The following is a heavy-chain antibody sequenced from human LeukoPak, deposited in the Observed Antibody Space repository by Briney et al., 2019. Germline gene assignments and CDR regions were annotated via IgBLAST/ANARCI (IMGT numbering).Heavy chain of an antibody. D-gene: IGHD5-18*01. Sequence: PSETLSLTCTVSGGSISSSSYYWGWIRQPPGKGLEWIGSIYYSGSTYYNPSLKSRVTISVDTSKNQFSLKLSSVTAAGTAVYYCARHKRVTLNWFDPWGQGTLVTVSS. CDR3: ARHKRVTLNWFDP. CDR1: GGSISSSSYY. J-gene: IGHJ5*02. V-gene: IGHV4-39*01. CDR2: IYYSGST.